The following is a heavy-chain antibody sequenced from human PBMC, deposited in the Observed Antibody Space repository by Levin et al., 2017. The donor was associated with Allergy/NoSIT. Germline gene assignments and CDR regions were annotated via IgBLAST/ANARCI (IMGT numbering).Heavy chain of an antibody. CDR2: ISSDGSST. CDR3: ARKGLAATGSDY. D-gene: IGHD6-13*01. J-gene: IGHJ4*02. Sequence: GESLKISCVASGFTFSSHWMHWVRQAPGKGLVCVSRISSDGSSTSYADSVKGRFTISRDNAKNTLYLQMNSLRAEDTAVYYCARKGLAATGSDYWGQGTLVTVTS. CDR1: GFTFSSHW. V-gene: IGHV3-74*01.